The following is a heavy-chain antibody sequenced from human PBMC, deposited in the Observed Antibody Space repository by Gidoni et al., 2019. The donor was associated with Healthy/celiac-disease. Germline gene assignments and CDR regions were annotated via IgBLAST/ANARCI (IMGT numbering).Heavy chain of an antibody. D-gene: IGHD3-3*01. J-gene: IGHJ4*02. CDR2: IYTSGST. CDR1: GGSISSYY. CDR3: ARELGEWLFPPRRYFDY. Sequence: QVQLQESGPGLVKPSETLSLTCTVSGGSISSYYWSWIRQPAGKGLEWIGRIYTSGSTNYNPSLKSRVTMSVDTSKNQFSLKLSSVTAADTAVYYCARELGEWLFPPRRYFDYWGQGTLVTVSS. V-gene: IGHV4-4*07.